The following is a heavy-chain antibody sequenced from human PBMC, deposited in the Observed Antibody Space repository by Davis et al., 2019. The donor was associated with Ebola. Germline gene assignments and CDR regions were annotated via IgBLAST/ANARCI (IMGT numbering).Heavy chain of an antibody. D-gene: IGHD1-7*01. V-gene: IGHV1-46*01. J-gene: IGHJ6*02. CDR2: INPSGGST. Sequence: AASVKVSCKASGYTLTNYYMHWVRQAPGQGFEWMGIINPSGGSTSYAQKFQGRVTMTRDTSTSTVYMELSSLRSEDTAVYYCASLELRGRYYGMDVWGQGTTVTVSS. CDR1: GYTLTNYY. CDR3: ASLELRGRYYGMDV.